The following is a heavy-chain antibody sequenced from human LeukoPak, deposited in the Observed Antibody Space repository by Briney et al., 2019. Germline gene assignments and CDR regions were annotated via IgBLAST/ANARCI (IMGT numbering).Heavy chain of an antibody. Sequence: GGSLRLSCAASGXTFSSYGMHWVRQAPGKGLEWVAVIWYDGSNKYYADSVRGRFTISRDNSKNTLYLQMNSLRAEDTAVYYCARDQYSYAHAAHWGQGTLVTVSS. CDR1: GXTFSSYG. CDR2: IWYDGSNK. D-gene: IGHD5-18*01. J-gene: IGHJ4*02. V-gene: IGHV3-33*01. CDR3: ARDQYSYAHAAH.